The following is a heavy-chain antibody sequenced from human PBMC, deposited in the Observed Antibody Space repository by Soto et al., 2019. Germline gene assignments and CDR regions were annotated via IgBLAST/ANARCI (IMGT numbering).Heavy chain of an antibody. CDR1: GFTFSSYS. CDR2: ISSSSSTI. D-gene: IGHD2-15*01. V-gene: IGHV3-48*01. CDR3: ARVLGYCSGGSCYAKGLEGYYFDY. J-gene: IGHJ4*02. Sequence: PGGSLRLSCAASGFTFSSYSMNWVRQAPGKGLEWVSYISSSSSTIYYADSVKGRFTISRDNAKNSLYLQMNSLRAEDTAVYYCARVLGYCSGGSCYAKGLEGYYFDYWGQGTLVTVSS.